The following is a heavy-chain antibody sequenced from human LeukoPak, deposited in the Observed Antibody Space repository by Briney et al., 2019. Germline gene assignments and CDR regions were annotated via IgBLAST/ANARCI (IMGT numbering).Heavy chain of an antibody. Sequence: GGSLRLSCAASGFTFRNFPMSWVRQAPGKGLEWVSGLSSGGTKTFYAASVKGRFTISRDDSNSTVFLQMDSLRVEDTARYYCAKDIEHVDPWGQGTLVVVSS. CDR1: GFTFRNFP. V-gene: IGHV3-23*01. CDR3: AKDIEHVDP. CDR2: LSSGGTKT. D-gene: IGHD2-21*01. J-gene: IGHJ5*02.